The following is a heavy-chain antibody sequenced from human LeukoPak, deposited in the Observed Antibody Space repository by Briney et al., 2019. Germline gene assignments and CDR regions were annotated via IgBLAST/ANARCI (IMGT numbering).Heavy chain of an antibody. J-gene: IGHJ4*02. CDR3: AKDLGRYCSSTSCYPSYYFDY. CDR1: GFTFSSYP. D-gene: IGHD2-2*01. V-gene: IGHV3-23*01. Sequence: GGSLRLSCAASGFTFSSYPMSWVRQAPGKGLEWVSAISGSGGSTYYADSVKGRFTISRDNSKNTLYLQMNSLRAEDTAVYYCAKDLGRYCSSTSCYPSYYFDYWGQGTLVTVSS. CDR2: ISGSGGST.